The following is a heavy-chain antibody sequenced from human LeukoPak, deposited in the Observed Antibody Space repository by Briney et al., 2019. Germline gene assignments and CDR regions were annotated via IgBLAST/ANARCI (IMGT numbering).Heavy chain of an antibody. Sequence: SETLSLTCTVSGGSISSYYWSWIRQPPGKGLEWIGYIYYSGSTNYNPSLKSRVTISVDTSKNQFSLKLSSVTAADTAVYYCARHFFDDYGYYYYGMDVWGQGTTVTVSS. J-gene: IGHJ6*02. D-gene: IGHD4-17*01. CDR1: GGSISSYY. CDR3: ARHFFDDYGYYYYGMDV. CDR2: IYYSGST. V-gene: IGHV4-59*08.